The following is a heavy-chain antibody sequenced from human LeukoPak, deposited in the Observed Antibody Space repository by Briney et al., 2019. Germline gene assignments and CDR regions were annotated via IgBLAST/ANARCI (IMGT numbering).Heavy chain of an antibody. CDR1: GFTVSYNY. Sequence: GGSLRLSCAASGFTVSYNYMTWVRQALGKGLEWVSVIYSGGGTYYADSVKGRFTISRDNSKNTLYLQMNSLRAEDTAVYYCSTYSSGWRFFDYWGQGTLVTVSS. CDR3: STYSSGWRFFDY. CDR2: IYSGGGT. D-gene: IGHD6-19*01. V-gene: IGHV3-66*01. J-gene: IGHJ4*02.